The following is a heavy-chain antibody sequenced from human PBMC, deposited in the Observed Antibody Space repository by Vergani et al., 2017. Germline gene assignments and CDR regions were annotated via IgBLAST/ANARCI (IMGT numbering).Heavy chain of an antibody. D-gene: IGHD3/OR15-3a*01. J-gene: IGHJ5*02. CDR3: ARGETRTDWLDP. CDR2: IYHSGST. CDR1: GASISSSHW. Sequence: QVQLQESGPRLVKPPGTLSLTCNVSGASISSSHWWSWVRQPPGKGLEWIGEIYHSGSTNYNPSLESRITISRDTSKNQFSLKVHSVTAADTAVYYCARGETRTDWLDPWGQGTQVIVSS. V-gene: IGHV4-4*03.